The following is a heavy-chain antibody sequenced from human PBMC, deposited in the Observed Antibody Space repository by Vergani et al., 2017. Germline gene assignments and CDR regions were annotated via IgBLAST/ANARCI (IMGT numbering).Heavy chain of an antibody. CDR3: ARQGMVDVRFGVVIHYYYYMDV. V-gene: IGHV1-8*01. CDR2: MNPNSGNT. J-gene: IGHJ6*03. CDR1: GYTFTSYD. D-gene: IGHD3-3*01. Sequence: QVQLVQSGAEVKKPGASVKVSCKASGYTFTSYDINWVRQATGQGLEWMGWMNPNSGNTGYAQKFQGRVTMTRNTSISTAYMELSSLRSEDTAVYYCARQGMVDVRFGVVIHYYYYMDVSRKGTTVTVSS.